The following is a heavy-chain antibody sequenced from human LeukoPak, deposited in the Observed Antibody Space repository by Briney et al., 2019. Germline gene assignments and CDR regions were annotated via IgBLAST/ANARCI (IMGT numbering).Heavy chain of an antibody. Sequence: SETLSLTCSVSGVSISSYYWSWVRQPPGKGLEWIGYMYSSGTNNYNSSLKSRATIALDTSQNQFPLKLRSVTAADTAVYYCARAWSDGTGYFIDFWGQGILVAVSS. CDR3: ARAWSDGTGYFIDF. D-gene: IGHD3-22*01. CDR1: GVSISSYY. J-gene: IGHJ4*02. V-gene: IGHV4-59*01. CDR2: MYSSGTN.